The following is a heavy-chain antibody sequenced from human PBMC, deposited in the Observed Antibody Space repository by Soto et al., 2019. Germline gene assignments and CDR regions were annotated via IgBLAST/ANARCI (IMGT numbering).Heavy chain of an antibody. CDR3: AKESLTVAERHFGY. J-gene: IGHJ4*02. Sequence: EVQLLESGGGLVQPGGSLRLSCAASGFTFTTFAMSWVRQAPGKGLEWVSAISGSGAGTYFADSVKGRFTISRDNAKNALYLQLSNLRGENTAVYYCAKESLTVAERHFGYWGQGTLVTVSS. CDR1: GFTFTTFA. V-gene: IGHV3-23*01. CDR2: ISGSGAGT. D-gene: IGHD6-19*01.